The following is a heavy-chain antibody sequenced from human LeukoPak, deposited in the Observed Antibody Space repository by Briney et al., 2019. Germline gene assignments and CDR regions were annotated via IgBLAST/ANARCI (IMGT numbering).Heavy chain of an antibody. CDR2: IYYSGST. CDR1: GGSISSYY. Sequence: NPSEALSLTCTVSGGSISSYYWSWIRQPPGKGLEWIGYIYYSGSTNYNPSLKSRVTISVDTSKNQFSLKLSSVTAADTAVYYCASGVRGVITLDYWGQGTLVTVSS. D-gene: IGHD3-10*01. V-gene: IGHV4-59*01. CDR3: ASGVRGVITLDY. J-gene: IGHJ4*02.